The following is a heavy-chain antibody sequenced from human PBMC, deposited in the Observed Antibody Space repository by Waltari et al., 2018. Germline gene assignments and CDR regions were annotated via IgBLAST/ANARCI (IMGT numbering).Heavy chain of an antibody. V-gene: IGHV3-15*01. Sequence: EVQMVESGGGLVKPGESLTLSCAASGFTFVSAWLTWVRQAPGKGLEWVGRIKSINDGGITYYAAPVKGRFTISRDDSKNTLYLQMNSLKIEDTAVYYCTTLDVTWVGWGQVSLVTVSS. D-gene: IGHD3-16*01. CDR1: GFTFVSAW. J-gene: IGHJ4*02. CDR2: IKSINDGGIT. CDR3: TTLDVTWVG.